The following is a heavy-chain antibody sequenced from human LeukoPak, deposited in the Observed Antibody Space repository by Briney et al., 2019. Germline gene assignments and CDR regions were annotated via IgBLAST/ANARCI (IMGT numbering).Heavy chain of an antibody. V-gene: IGHV1-18*01. CDR2: ISDYNGNT. CDR1: GYTFTSYG. J-gene: IGHJ5*02. D-gene: IGHD4-11*01. Sequence: ASVTVSCKASGYTFTSYGFSWVRQPPGQGLEWMGWISDYNGNTSYAQKLQGRVTMTTDISTSTAYKELRRLRSDDTAVYYCARDLYRDSLPVSWFDPWGQGTLVTVSS. CDR3: ARDLYRDSLPVSWFDP.